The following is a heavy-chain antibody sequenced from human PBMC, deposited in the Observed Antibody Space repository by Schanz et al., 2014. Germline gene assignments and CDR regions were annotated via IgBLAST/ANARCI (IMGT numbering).Heavy chain of an antibody. V-gene: IGHV4-59*01. CDR2: IYYSGST. CDR1: GDSISGSY. CDR3: ARDVGHYGMDV. Sequence: QVQLQESGPGLVKPSETLSLTCTVSGDSISGSYWSWIRQPPGKGLEWIGYIYYSGSTDYNPSLKSRVTISVDTSKNQFSLKLSSVTAADTAVYYCARDVGHYGMDVWGQGTTVTVSS. J-gene: IGHJ6*02.